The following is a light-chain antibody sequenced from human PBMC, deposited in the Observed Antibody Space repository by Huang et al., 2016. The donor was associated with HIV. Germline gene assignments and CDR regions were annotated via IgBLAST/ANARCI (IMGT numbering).Light chain of an antibody. Sequence: IVMTQSPATLSVSPGERVTVSCRANRSLSSNLAWYQQRPGQAPRLLIYCASTRAPGIPARFSGSGSGTDFSLTISSLQSEDFALYYCQQYNNWLRSFGGGTRVDI. V-gene: IGKV3-15*01. J-gene: IGKJ4*01. CDR2: CAS. CDR1: RSLSSN. CDR3: QQYNNWLRS.